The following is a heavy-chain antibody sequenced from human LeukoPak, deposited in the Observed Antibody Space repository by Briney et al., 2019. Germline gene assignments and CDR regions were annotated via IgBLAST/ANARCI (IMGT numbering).Heavy chain of an antibody. Sequence: PGGSLRLSCAASGFTFSSYSMNWARRAPGKGLEWVSSISSSSSYIYYADSVKGRFTISRDNAKNSLYLQMNSLRAEDTAVYYCATGVVPAATSFDYWGQGTLVTVSS. D-gene: IGHD2-2*01. CDR3: ATGVVPAATSFDY. J-gene: IGHJ4*02. CDR1: GFTFSSYS. CDR2: ISSSSSYI. V-gene: IGHV3-21*01.